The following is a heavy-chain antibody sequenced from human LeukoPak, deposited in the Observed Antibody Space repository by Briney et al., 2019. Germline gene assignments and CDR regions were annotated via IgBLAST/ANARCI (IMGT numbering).Heavy chain of an antibody. D-gene: IGHD4-11*01. CDR3: AREWQYQFDY. J-gene: IGHJ4*02. Sequence: SETLSLTCTVSGGSISSYYWSWIRQPPGKGLEWIGYIYYSGSTNYNPSLKSRVTISVDTSKSQFSLKLSSVTAADTAVYYCAREWQYQFDYWGQGSLVTVSS. CDR2: IYYSGST. CDR1: GGSISSYY. V-gene: IGHV4-59*12.